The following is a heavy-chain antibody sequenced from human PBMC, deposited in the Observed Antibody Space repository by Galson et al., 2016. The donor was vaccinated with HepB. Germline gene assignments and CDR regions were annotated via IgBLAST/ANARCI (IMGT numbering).Heavy chain of an antibody. D-gene: IGHD1-14*01. V-gene: IGHV3-23*01. CDR2: IGGSGGSI. Sequence: SLRLSCAASGFTFGSYAMTWVRQAPGTGLEWVSGIGGSGGSINYADSVKGRFTISRDNPKNTLYLQMNSLRAEDTAVYYCAKGPTGYYYDGMDVWGQGTTVTVSS. CDR1: GFTFGSYA. J-gene: IGHJ6*02. CDR3: AKGPTGYYYDGMDV.